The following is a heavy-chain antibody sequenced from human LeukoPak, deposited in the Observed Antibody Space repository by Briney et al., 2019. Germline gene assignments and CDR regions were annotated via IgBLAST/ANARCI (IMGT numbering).Heavy chain of an antibody. CDR2: ISYDGSNK. J-gene: IGHJ4*02. CDR3: ARRLVSSGSDY. D-gene: IGHD1-26*01. V-gene: IGHV3-30*03. CDR1: GFTFSSYG. Sequence: GGSLRLSCAASGFTFSSYGMHWVRQAPGKGLEWVAVISYDGSNKYYADSVKGRFTISRDNAKNSLYLQMNSLRAEDTAVYYCARRLVSSGSDYWGQGTLVTVSS.